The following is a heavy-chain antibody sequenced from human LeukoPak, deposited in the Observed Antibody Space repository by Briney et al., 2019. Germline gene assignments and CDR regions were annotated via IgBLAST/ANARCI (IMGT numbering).Heavy chain of an antibody. CDR3: TRDPDRVVVPAAALDY. Sequence: LAGGSLTLSCAASGFTFSGSAMHWVRQASGKGLELVGRIRRKGNSYVTAYAASAKDRFTSYRDDSKNTAYLQKSSLKTEDTPVYYCTRDPDRVVVPAAALDYWGQGTLFTVSS. CDR2: IRRKGNSYVT. V-gene: IGHV3-73*01. CDR1: GFTFSGSA. J-gene: IGHJ4*02. D-gene: IGHD2-2*01.